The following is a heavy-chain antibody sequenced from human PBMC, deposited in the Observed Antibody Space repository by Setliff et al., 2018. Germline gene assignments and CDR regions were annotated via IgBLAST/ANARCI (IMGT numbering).Heavy chain of an antibody. CDR2: IYQSGNT. Sequence: PSETLSLTCAVSCGSISSYNWWSWVRQAPGKGLEWIGEIYQSGNTNYNPSLKSRVTISVDKTKNQFSMKLSSVTAADTAVDYCARREYSSSWWFDPWGQGTLVTVSS. CDR1: CGSISSYNW. V-gene: IGHV4-4*02. J-gene: IGHJ5*02. D-gene: IGHD6-6*01. CDR3: ARREYSSSWWFDP.